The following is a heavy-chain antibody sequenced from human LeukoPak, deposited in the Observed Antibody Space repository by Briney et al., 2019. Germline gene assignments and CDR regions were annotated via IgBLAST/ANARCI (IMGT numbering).Heavy chain of an antibody. CDR1: GYTFTSYY. J-gene: IGHJ3*02. D-gene: IGHD1-26*01. CDR3: ARSYSGSYDGGAFDI. Sequence: GASVKVSCKASGYTFTSYYMHWVRQAPGQGLEWMGIINPSGGSTSYAQKFQGRVTMTRDTSTSTVYMELSSLRSEDTAVYYCARSYSGSYDGGAFDIWGQGTMVTVSS. CDR2: INPSGGST. V-gene: IGHV1-46*01.